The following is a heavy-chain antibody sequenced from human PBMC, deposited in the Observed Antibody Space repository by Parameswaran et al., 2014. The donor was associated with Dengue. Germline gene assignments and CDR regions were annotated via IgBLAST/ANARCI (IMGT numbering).Heavy chain of an antibody. CDR3: AREGSASQNGLDV. J-gene: IGHJ6*02. CDR1: GFTFRRFA. Sequence: GSLRLSCVASGFTFRRFAMDWVRQAPGKGLEWVADITGSGTSTNYADSVRGRFTISRDTSKSTLYLQINSLRADDTAVYYCAREGSASQNGLDVWGQGTTVTVSS. CDR2: ITGSGTST. D-gene: IGHD2-15*01. V-gene: IGHV3-23*01.